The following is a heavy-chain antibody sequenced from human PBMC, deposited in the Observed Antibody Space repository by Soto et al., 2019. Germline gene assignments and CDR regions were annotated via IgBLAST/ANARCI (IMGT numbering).Heavy chain of an antibody. CDR3: ARDQVEQQLPQYGGGWGDYYYYYGMDV. CDR2: INSDGSST. J-gene: IGHJ6*02. V-gene: IGHV3-74*01. CDR1: GFTFSSYW. Sequence: HPGGSLRLSCAASGFTFSSYWMHWVRQAPGKGLAWVSRINSDGSSTSYADSVKGRFTISRDNAKNTLYLQMNSLRAEDTAVYYCARDQVEQQLPQYGGGWGDYYYYYGMDVWGQGTTVTVSS. D-gene: IGHD6-13*01.